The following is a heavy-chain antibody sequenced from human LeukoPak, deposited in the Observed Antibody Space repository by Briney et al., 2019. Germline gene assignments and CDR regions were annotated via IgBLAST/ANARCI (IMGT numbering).Heavy chain of an antibody. D-gene: IGHD3-10*01. V-gene: IGHV3-74*01. J-gene: IGHJ6*02. CDR1: GFTFSRYW. Sequence: GGSLRLSCAASGFTFSRYWMHWVRQAPGKEFVWVSRISGDGSLTSYADSVRGRFTISRDNAKETLYLQMTSLRVEDTAVYSCASLLTPYHGSGGGGMDVWGQGTTVTVSS. CDR3: ASLLTPYHGSGGGGMDV. CDR2: ISGDGSLT.